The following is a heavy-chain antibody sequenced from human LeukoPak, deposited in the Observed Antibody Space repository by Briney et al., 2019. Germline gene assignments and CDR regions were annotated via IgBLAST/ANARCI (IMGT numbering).Heavy chain of an antibody. J-gene: IGHJ6*02. V-gene: IGHV1-2*02. CDR2: INPKDGRT. Sequence: DSVKVSCRASGYTFTGNYIHWVRQAPGQGLEWVGWINPKDGRTNYAQRFQDRVTMTRDTSISTAYMDLSSLRSDDTAVYYCARFYGDYPFYYYYYYGMDVWGQGTTVTVSS. CDR1: GYTFTGNY. CDR3: ARFYGDYPFYYYYYYGMDV. D-gene: IGHD4-17*01.